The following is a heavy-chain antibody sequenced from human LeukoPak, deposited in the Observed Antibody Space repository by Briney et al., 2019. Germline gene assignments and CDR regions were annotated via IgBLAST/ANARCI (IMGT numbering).Heavy chain of an antibody. CDR2: IYHSGST. CDR3: AETYCSGGSCYSELYYYYGMDV. J-gene: IGHJ6*04. Sequence: PSETLSLTCAVSGYSISSGYYWGWIRQPPGKGLEWIGSIYHSGSTYYNPSLKSRVTISVDTSKNQFSLKLSSVTAADTAVYYCAETYCSGGSCYSELYYYYGMDVWGKGTTVTVSS. V-gene: IGHV4-38-2*01. D-gene: IGHD2-15*01. CDR1: GYSISSGYY.